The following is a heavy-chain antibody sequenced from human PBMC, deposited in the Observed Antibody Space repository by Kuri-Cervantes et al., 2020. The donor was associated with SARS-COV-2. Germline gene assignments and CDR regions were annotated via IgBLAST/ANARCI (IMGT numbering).Heavy chain of an antibody. CDR1: GESFSGYY. Sequence: GSLRLSCAFYGESFSGYYWNWIRQSPGKGLEWIGEVNHRGSTNYNPSLKSRVTISVDTSSKQFSLHLGSVTAADTAVYYCASVLTGTTTAPDYWGQGTLVTVSS. D-gene: IGHD1-7*01. J-gene: IGHJ4*02. CDR2: VNHRGST. CDR3: ASVLTGTTTAPDY. V-gene: IGHV4-34*01.